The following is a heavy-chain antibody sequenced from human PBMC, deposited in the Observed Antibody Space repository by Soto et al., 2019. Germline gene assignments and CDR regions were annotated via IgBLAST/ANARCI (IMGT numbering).Heavy chain of an antibody. D-gene: IGHD6-19*01. V-gene: IGHV1-18*04. CDR2: ISAYNGNT. Sequence: APVKVSCKASGYTFTSYGISRVRQAPRQGLEWMGWISAYNGNTNYAQKLQGRVTMTTDTSTSTAYLELRSLRSDDTAVYYCARDGSGGYQLYYYYYGRGVWGQGTTFTVSS. J-gene: IGHJ6*02. CDR1: GYTFTSYG. CDR3: ARDGSGGYQLYYYYYGRGV.